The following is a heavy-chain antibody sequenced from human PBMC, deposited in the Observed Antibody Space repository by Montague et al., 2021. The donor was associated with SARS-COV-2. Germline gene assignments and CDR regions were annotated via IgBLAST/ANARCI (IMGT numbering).Heavy chain of an antibody. CDR1: GFTFSSFS. V-gene: IGHV3-21*01. Sequence: SLRLSCAASGFTFSSFSMNWVRQAPEKGLEWVAIIGSSSSYIYYADSVKGRFTISRDNAKNSLYLQMNSLRGDDTAIYYCAREAAPQYCAGGSCYQPEDFWGQGTQVTVSS. J-gene: IGHJ4*02. D-gene: IGHD2-15*01. CDR2: IGSSSSYI. CDR3: AREAAPQYCAGGSCYQPEDF.